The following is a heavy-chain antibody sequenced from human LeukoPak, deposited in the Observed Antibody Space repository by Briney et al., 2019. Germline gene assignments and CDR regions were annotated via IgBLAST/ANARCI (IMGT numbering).Heavy chain of an antibody. J-gene: IGHJ4*02. CDR3: ARDGDPNYYDRSDLYLDC. Sequence: GGSLRLSCAASGFTFSTYSMHWVRQAPGRGLEWVSSISSSSSYIYYADSVKGRFTISRDNAKNSLYLQMNSLRAEDTAVYYCARDGDPNYYDRSDLYLDCWGQGTLVTVSS. CDR2: ISSSSSYI. CDR1: GFTFSTYS. V-gene: IGHV3-21*01. D-gene: IGHD3-22*01.